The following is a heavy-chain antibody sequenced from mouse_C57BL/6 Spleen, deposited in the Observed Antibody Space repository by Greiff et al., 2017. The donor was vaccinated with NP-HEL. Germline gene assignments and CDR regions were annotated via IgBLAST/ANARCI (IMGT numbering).Heavy chain of an antibody. V-gene: IGHV1-26*01. CDR2: INPNNGGT. CDR3: ARESDGYLFAY. D-gene: IGHD2-3*01. Sequence: VQLQQSGPELVKPGASVKISCKASGYTFTDYYMNWVKQSHGKSLEWIGDINPNNGGTSYNQKFKGKATLTVDKSSSTAYMELRSLTSEDSAVYYCARESDGYLFAYWGQGTLVTVSA. CDR1: GYTFTDYY. J-gene: IGHJ3*01.